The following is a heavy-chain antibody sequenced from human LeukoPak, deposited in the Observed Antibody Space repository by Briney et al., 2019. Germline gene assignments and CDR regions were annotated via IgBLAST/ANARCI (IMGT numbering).Heavy chain of an antibody. J-gene: IGHJ4*02. CDR1: GFTFSSYA. CDR2: ISGSGGSA. Sequence: PGGSLRLSCAASGFTFSSYAMSWVRQAPGKGLEWDSAISGSGGSAYYADSVKGRFIISRDNSKNTLYLQMNSLRAEDTAVYYCAKDPYSGSYFDYWGQGTLVTVSS. CDR3: AKDPYSGSYFDY. V-gene: IGHV3-23*01. D-gene: IGHD1-26*01.